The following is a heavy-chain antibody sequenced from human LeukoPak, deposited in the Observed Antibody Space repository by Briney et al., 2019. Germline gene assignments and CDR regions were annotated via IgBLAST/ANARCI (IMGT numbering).Heavy chain of an antibody. J-gene: IGHJ4*02. Sequence: GGSLRLSCAASGFTVSSNYMSWVRQAPGKGLEWVSVIYTGGSTYYADSVKGRFTISRDNSKNTLYLQMNSLRAEDTAVYYCAKVGYCSSTSCPNDYWGQGTLVTVSS. CDR1: GFTVSSNY. D-gene: IGHD2-2*01. V-gene: IGHV3-53*01. CDR2: IYTGGST. CDR3: AKVGYCSSTSCPNDY.